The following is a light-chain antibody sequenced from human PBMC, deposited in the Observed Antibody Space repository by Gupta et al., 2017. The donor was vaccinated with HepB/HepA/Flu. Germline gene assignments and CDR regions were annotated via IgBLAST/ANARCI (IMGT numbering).Light chain of an antibody. J-gene: IGKJ1*01. CDR2: LGS. Sequence: DAVMTQSPLSLPVTPGEPASFSCRSSQSLLHSNGYNLLDWYLQKPGQSPQCLIYLGSNRAPGVPDRFSGSGSGTDFILKSSRVEAEDVGIYYCMQGRHVPRTFGQGTKVEIK. V-gene: IGKV2-28*01. CDR3: MQGRHVPRT. CDR1: QSLLHSNGYNL.